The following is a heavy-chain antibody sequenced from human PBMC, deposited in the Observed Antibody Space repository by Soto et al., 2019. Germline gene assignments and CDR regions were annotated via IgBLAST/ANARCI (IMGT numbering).Heavy chain of an antibody. CDR3: ARVTSQ. V-gene: IGHV4-30-2*01. Sequence: SETLSLTCTVSGGSISSGGYYWTWIRQHPGKGLEWIGYIYHSGSTYYNPSLKSRVTISVDRSKNQFSLKLSSVTAADTAVYDCARVTSQWGQGTLVTVS. J-gene: IGHJ4*02. CDR1: GGSISSGGYY. CDR2: IYHSGST.